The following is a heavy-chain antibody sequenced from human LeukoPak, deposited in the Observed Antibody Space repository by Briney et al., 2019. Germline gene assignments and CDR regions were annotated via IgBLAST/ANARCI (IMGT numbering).Heavy chain of an antibody. CDR3: ARQPVNTAAFDI. V-gene: IGHV4-59*08. Sequence: PSETLSLTCTLSGASTNAHYCSSVRQPPGKGLEWIAYVRDNGENNYNPSLKSRVAISVDTANNQISLRLNFVTAGDTAIYYCARQPVNTAAFDIWGLGTMVTVSS. CDR1: GASTNAHY. J-gene: IGHJ3*02. CDR2: VRDNGEN. D-gene: IGHD5-18*01.